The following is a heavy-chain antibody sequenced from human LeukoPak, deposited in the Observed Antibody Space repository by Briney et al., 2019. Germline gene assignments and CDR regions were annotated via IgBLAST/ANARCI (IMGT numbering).Heavy chain of an antibody. Sequence: SETLSLTCTVSGGSISSSSYYWGWIRQPPGKGLEWIGSIYYSGSTYYNPSLKSRVTISVDTSKNQFSLKLSSVTAADTAVYYCARVSGRNWFDPWGQGTLVTVSS. D-gene: IGHD3-10*01. CDR2: IYYSGST. CDR3: ARVSGRNWFDP. CDR1: GGSISSSSYY. J-gene: IGHJ5*02. V-gene: IGHV4-39*07.